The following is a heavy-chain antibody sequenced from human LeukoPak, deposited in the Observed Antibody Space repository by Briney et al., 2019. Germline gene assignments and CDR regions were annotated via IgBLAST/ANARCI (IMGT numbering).Heavy chain of an antibody. Sequence: ASVKVSCKASGYSFTDYYVHWVRQAPGQGLEWMGRINPNSGDTNIAQKFQGRVTMTRDTSINTAYMELNSLRSDDTAIYYCTRDRDFGDYAGDWGQGTLIIVLS. CDR3: TRDRDFGDYAGD. CDR2: INPNSGDT. CDR1: GYSFTDYY. D-gene: IGHD4-17*01. J-gene: IGHJ1*01. V-gene: IGHV1-2*06.